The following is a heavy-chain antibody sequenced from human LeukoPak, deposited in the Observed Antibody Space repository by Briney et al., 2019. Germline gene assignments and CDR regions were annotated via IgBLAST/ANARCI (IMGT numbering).Heavy chain of an antibody. CDR1: GFPFNSFW. D-gene: IGHD1-14*01. J-gene: IGHJ4*02. CDR2: MNEYSTTI. Sequence: GGSLRLSCAASGFPFNSFWMHWVRQAPGKGLVWVSDMNEYSTTIGYADSVKGRFTISRDNAKSILYLQMNNLRAEDTAMYFCARGGVNPVDHWGQGTLVTVSP. V-gene: IGHV3-74*01. CDR3: ARGGVNPVDH.